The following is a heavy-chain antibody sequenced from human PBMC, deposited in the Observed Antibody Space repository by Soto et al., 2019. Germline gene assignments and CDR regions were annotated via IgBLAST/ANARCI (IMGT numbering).Heavy chain of an antibody. D-gene: IGHD2-2*01. CDR2: ISAYNGNT. CDR1: GYTFTSYG. Sequence: ASVKVSCKASGYTFTSYGISWVRQAPGQGLEWMGWISAYNGNTNYAQKLQGRVTMTTDTSTSTAYMELRSLRSDDTAVYYCARVLLPPGVQLLNLYNWFDPWGQGTLVTVSS. V-gene: IGHV1-18*01. J-gene: IGHJ5*02. CDR3: ARVLLPPGVQLLNLYNWFDP.